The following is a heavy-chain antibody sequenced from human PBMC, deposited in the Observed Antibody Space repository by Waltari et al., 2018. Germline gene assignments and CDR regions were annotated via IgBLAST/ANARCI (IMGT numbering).Heavy chain of an antibody. CDR3: VRGKKGFDY. J-gene: IGHJ4*02. V-gene: IGHV3-72*01. Sequence: EVQLVESGGGLVQPGGSLRLSWVISGFTFSDHSMDWVSQTPGMGLEWVGRSTNKATSYTTIYAASVKGRFSVSRDDSKNSLYLQMDSLKTEDTAVYYCVRGKKGFDYWGQGALVIVSS. CDR1: GFTFSDHS. CDR2: STNKATSYTT.